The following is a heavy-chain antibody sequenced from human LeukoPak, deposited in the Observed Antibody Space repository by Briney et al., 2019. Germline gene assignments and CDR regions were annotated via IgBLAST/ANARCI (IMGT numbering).Heavy chain of an antibody. CDR2: IYTSGST. J-gene: IGHJ4*02. V-gene: IGHV4-4*07. CDR3: ARDGAGHYYDSSGYQFDY. D-gene: IGHD3-22*01. Sequence: SETLSLTCTVSGGSISSYYWSWIRQPAGKGLEWIGRIYTSGSTNYNPSLKSRVTMSVDTSKNQFSLKLSSVTAADTAVYYCARDGAGHYYDSSGYQFDYWGQGTLVTVPS. CDR1: GGSISSYY.